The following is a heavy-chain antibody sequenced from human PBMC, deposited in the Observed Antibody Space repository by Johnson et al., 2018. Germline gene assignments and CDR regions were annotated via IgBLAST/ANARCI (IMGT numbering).Heavy chain of an antibody. D-gene: IGHD3-3*01. CDR2: ISSDGRSK. CDR1: GFTFSTYG. J-gene: IGHJ4*02. Sequence: QVQLVQSGGGLEQPGRSLRLSCAASGFTFSTYGMHWVRQVPGKGLEWVAIISSDGRSKYHTDSVRGRFTISRDNSKNTLYLQMNNLRPEDTAVYSCANDQAILDDVLSGVDPQDWGQGTLVTVSS. V-gene: IGHV3-30*18. CDR3: ANDQAILDDVLSGVDPQD.